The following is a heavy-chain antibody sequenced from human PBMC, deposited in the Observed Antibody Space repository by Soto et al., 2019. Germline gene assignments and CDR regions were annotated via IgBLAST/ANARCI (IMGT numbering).Heavy chain of an antibody. CDR3: AREAYSSSSDAFDI. CDR2: IKQDGSEK. J-gene: IGHJ3*02. V-gene: IGHV3-7*03. D-gene: IGHD6-6*01. CDR1: GFTFSSYW. Sequence: GGSLRLSCAASGFTFSSYWMSWVRQAPGKGLEWVANIKQDGSEKYYVDSVKGRFTISRDNAKNSLYLQMNSLRAVDTAVYYCAREAYSSSSDAFDIWGQGTMVTVSS.